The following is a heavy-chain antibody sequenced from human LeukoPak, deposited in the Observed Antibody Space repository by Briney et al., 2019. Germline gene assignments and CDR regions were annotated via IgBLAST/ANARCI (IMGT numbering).Heavy chain of an antibody. Sequence: GGSLRLSCAASGFTVDNYEMHWVRQAPGKGLEWISYIDEAASTINYAASVWGRFTISRDNAQNSVHLQMNSLRDEDTAIYYCVRGRLLRSTGYFDYWGQGALVTVSS. J-gene: IGHJ4*02. CDR3: VRGRLLRSTGYFDY. CDR1: GFTVDNYE. D-gene: IGHD2-21*02. V-gene: IGHV3-48*03. CDR2: IDEAASTI.